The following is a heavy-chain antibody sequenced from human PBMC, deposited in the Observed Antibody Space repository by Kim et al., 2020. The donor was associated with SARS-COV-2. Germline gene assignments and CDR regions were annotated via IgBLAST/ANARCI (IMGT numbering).Heavy chain of an antibody. Sequence: SETLSLTCTVSGGSISGYYWTWIRQPPGKGLEWFGYVYYTGSTHYNPSLESRVAISVDTSKNHFSLRLSSVTAADTAVYYCARFPQSSYSGDYVGYFDCWGQGTLVTVSS. J-gene: IGHJ4*02. CDR1: GGSISGYY. CDR2: VYYTGST. CDR3: ARFPQSSYSGDYVGYFDC. V-gene: IGHV4-59*01. D-gene: IGHD4-17*01.